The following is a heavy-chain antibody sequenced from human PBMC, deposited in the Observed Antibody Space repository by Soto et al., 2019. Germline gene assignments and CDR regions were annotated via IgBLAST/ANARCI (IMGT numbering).Heavy chain of an antibody. J-gene: IGHJ6*02. CDR1: GFTFSSYG. CDR2: IWYDGSNK. V-gene: IGHV3-33*01. Sequence: GGFLRLSCAPSGFTFSSYGMHWVRQAPGKGLEWVAVIWYDGSNKYYADSVKGRCTISRDNSKNTLYLQMNSLRAEDTAVYYCGRDPLLIEPPYYYGMDVWGQGTTVTVSS. CDR3: GRDPLLIEPPYYYGMDV.